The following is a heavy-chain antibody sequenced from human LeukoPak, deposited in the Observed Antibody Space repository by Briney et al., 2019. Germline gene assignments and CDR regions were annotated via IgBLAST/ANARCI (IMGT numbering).Heavy chain of an antibody. CDR3: AREGRGYSYAFDY. Sequence: PGGSLTLSCAASGFPFSNYWMHWVRQAPGKGLVWVSRINSDGSSTTYADSVKGRFTISRDNAKNTLYLQMNSLRAEDTAVYYCAREGRGYSYAFDYWGQGALVTVSS. J-gene: IGHJ4*02. CDR1: GFPFSNYW. D-gene: IGHD5-18*01. CDR2: INSDGSST. V-gene: IGHV3-74*01.